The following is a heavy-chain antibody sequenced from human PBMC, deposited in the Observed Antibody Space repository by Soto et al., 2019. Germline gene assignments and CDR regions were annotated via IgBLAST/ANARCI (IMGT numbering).Heavy chain of an antibody. J-gene: IGHJ6*02. V-gene: IGHV1-18*01. CDR2: ISAYNGNT. CDR3: AREYFWSGYSNYYYYGMDV. CDR1: GYTFTSYV. D-gene: IGHD3-3*01. Sequence: GASVKVSCKASGYTFTSYVISWLRQSPLQVLEWMGWISAYNGNTNYAQKLQGRVTMTTDTSTSTAYMELRSLRSDDTAVYYCAREYFWSGYSNYYYYGMDVWGQGTTVTVSS.